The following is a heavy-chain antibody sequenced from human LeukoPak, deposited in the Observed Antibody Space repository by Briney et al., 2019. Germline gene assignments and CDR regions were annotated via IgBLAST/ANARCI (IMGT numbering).Heavy chain of an antibody. J-gene: IGHJ4*02. CDR1: GGSISGNY. CDR3: ARYYCSRTTCYFFDY. CDR2: IYYSGST. D-gene: IGHD2-2*01. V-gene: IGHV4-59*01. Sequence: NPSETLSLTCTVSGGSISGNYWSWLRQPPGKGLEWLGYIYYSGSTNYNTSLKSRVAMSVDTSKNQFSLKLTSVTAADTAVYYCARYYCSRTTCYFFDYWGQGALVTVSS.